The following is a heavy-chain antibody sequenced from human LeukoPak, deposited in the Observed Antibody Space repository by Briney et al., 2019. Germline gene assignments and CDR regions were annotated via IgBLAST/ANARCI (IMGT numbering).Heavy chain of an antibody. Sequence: GGSLRLSCAASGFSFSTYSMTWVRQAPGKGLEWVSSVSGTSEYIYYADSVRGRFTISRDNAKNTVYLQMNSLRAEDTAVYYCARWYSSGWYSDYWGQGTLVTVSS. CDR3: ARWYSSGWYSDY. CDR2: VSGTSEYI. J-gene: IGHJ4*02. V-gene: IGHV3-21*06. CDR1: GFSFSTYS. D-gene: IGHD6-19*01.